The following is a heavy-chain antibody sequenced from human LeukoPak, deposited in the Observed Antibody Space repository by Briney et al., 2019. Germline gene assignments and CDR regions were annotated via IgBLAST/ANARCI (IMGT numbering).Heavy chain of an antibody. D-gene: IGHD3-22*01. CDR2: IIPIFGTA. J-gene: IGHJ5*02. V-gene: IGHV1-69*05. Sequence: GASVKVSCKASGGTFSSYAISWVRQALGQGLEWMGGIIPIFGTANYAQKFQGRVTITTDESTSTAYMELSSLRSEDTAVYYCAREGYYYDSSGYFNWFDPWGQGTLVTVSS. CDR1: GGTFSSYA. CDR3: AREGYYYDSSGYFNWFDP.